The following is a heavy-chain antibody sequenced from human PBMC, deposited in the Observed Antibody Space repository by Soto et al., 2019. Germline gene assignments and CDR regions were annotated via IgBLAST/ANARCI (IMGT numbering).Heavy chain of an antibody. Sequence: NPSETLSLTCAVYGGSFSGYYWSWIRQPPGKGLEWIGEINHSGSTNYNPSLKSRVTISVDTSKNQFSLKLSSVTAADTAVYYCARGGPPYSSGWSRAYYYYGMDVWGQGTTVTVSS. J-gene: IGHJ6*02. D-gene: IGHD6-19*01. V-gene: IGHV4-34*01. CDR2: INHSGST. CDR1: GGSFSGYY. CDR3: ARGGPPYSSGWSRAYYYYGMDV.